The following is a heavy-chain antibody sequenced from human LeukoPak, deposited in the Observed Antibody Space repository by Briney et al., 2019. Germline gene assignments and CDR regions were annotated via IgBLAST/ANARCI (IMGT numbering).Heavy chain of an antibody. J-gene: IGHJ6*03. CDR2: INHSGST. Sequence: KSSETLSLTCAVYGGSFSGYYWSWIRQPPGKGLEWIGEINHSGSTNYNPSLKSRVTISVDTSKNQFSLKLSSVTAADTAVYYCARQRSYSSGWYPHYYYYMDVWGKGTTVTISS. V-gene: IGHV4-34*01. CDR3: ARQRSYSSGWYPHYYYYMDV. D-gene: IGHD6-19*01. CDR1: GGSFSGYY.